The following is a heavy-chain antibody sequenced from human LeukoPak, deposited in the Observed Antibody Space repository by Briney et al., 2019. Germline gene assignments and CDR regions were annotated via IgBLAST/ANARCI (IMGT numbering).Heavy chain of an antibody. CDR1: GGSISSYY. Sequence: PSETLSLTCTVSGGSISSYYWSWVRQAPGKGLEWVANMKYDGSEKYYVDSVKGRFTISRDNAKNSLYLQMNSLRAEDTAVYYCARDIEAAGLFLDYWGQGTLVTVSS. J-gene: IGHJ4*02. V-gene: IGHV3-7*01. D-gene: IGHD6-13*01. CDR3: ARDIEAAGLFLDY. CDR2: MKYDGSEK.